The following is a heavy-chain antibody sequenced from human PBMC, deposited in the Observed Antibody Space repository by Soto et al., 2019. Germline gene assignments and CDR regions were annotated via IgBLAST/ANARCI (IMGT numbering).Heavy chain of an antibody. D-gene: IGHD7-27*01. V-gene: IGHV1-69*02. J-gene: IGHJ4*02. CDR2: IIPILGIA. Sequence: SVKVSCKASGGTFSSYTISWVRQAPGQGLEWMGRIIPILGIANYAQKFQGRVTITADKSTSTAYMELSSLRSEDTAVHYCASLNTNWFPGRRTYYFDYWGQGTLVTVSS. CDR3: ASLNTNWFPGRRTYYFDY. CDR1: GGTFSSYT.